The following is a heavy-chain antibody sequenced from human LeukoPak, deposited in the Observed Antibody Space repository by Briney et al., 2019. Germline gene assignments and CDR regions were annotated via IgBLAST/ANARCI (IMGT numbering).Heavy chain of an antibody. J-gene: IGHJ5*02. CDR1: GGSITNYY. V-gene: IGHV4-59*01. CDR3: ARGGYYGSGNDFRFDP. CDR2: IFYTGST. D-gene: IGHD3-10*01. Sequence: SETLSLTCTVSGGSITNYYWNWIRQPPGRGLEWIGNIFYTGSTNYNPSLKSRVTISVETSKNQFSLKLKSVTAADTAVYYCARGGYYGSGNDFRFDPWGQGTLVTVSS.